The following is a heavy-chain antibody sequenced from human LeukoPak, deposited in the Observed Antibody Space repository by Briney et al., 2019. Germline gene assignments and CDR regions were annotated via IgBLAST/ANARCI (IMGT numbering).Heavy chain of an antibody. V-gene: IGHV1-18*01. CDR3: ARGTGEYYYYYMDV. CDR2: ISGYNGNT. Sequence: GASVKVSCKASSYSFTRYGISWVRQAPGQGLEWMGWISGYNGNTNYAQKFQGRVTMTRNTSISTAYMELSSLRSEDTAVYYCARGTGEYYYYYMDVWGKGTTVTISS. CDR1: SYSFTRYG. J-gene: IGHJ6*03.